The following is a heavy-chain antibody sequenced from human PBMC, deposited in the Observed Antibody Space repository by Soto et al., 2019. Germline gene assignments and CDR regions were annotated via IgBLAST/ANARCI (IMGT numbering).Heavy chain of an antibody. V-gene: IGHV4-31*02. CDR3: ARGRGYSYGLDP. CDR1: GGSLKSGGYY. Sequence: ASETLSLTCTVSGGSLKSGGYYWSWIRQHPGRGLEWIGYIYYTGRTYYNPSLESRVTFSVDTSKNQFSLKLSSVTAADTAVYYCARGRGYSYGLDPWGQGTLVTVSS. D-gene: IGHD5-18*01. CDR2: IYYTGRT. J-gene: IGHJ5*02.